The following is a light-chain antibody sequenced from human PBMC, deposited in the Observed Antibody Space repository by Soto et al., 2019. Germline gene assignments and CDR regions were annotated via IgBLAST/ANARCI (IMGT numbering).Light chain of an antibody. Sequence: DIQMTQSPSSLSVSVGDRVTITCRASQSIGTYVNWYQQKPGKAPNLLIYAASSLQSGVPSRFSGSGSGTGFTFTISSLQPEDFATYYCQQSDRTPWTFGRGTKVEI. J-gene: IGKJ1*01. CDR1: QSIGTY. CDR3: QQSDRTPWT. V-gene: IGKV1-39*01. CDR2: AAS.